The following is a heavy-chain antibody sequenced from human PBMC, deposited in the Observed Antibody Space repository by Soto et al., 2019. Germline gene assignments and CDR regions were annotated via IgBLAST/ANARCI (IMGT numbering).Heavy chain of an antibody. CDR2: IYPGDSDA. Sequence: PGESLKISCKGSGDNFANYWIGWVRQMPGKGLEWMGIIYPGDSDATYSPSFQGQVTISADKSISTAYLQWNSLKASDTAMYYCAVGMVNNWFDPWGRGTLVTVSS. D-gene: IGHD2-8*01. V-gene: IGHV5-51*01. CDR3: AVGMVNNWFDP. CDR1: GDNFANYW. J-gene: IGHJ5*02.